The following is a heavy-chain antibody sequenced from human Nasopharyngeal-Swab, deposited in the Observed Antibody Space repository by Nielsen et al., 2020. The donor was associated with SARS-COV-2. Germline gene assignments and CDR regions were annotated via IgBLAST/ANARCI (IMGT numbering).Heavy chain of an antibody. CDR2: IGDKAHNYAT. CDR3: TTDYYFDY. J-gene: IGHJ4*02. V-gene: IGHV3-73*01. D-gene: IGHD4/OR15-4a*01. Sequence: GGSLRLSCAASGFVFSGSAIHWVRQASGRRLEWVGRIGDKAHNYATTYAASVKGRFTISRDDSKNTAFLQMDSLNTEDTALYYCTTDYYFDYWGQGTLVTVSS. CDR1: GFVFSGSA.